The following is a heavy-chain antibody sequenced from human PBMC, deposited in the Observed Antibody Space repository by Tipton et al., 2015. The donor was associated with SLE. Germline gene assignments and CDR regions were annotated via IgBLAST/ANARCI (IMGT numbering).Heavy chain of an antibody. J-gene: IGHJ3*02. D-gene: IGHD3-22*01. V-gene: IGHV4-61*02. Sequence: TLSLTCTVSGGSISSGSYYWSWIRQPAGKGLEWIGRIYYSGSTYYNPSLKSRVTISVDTSKNQFSLKLSSVTAADTAVYYCARGNYYDSSGYDAFDIWGQGTMVTVSS. CDR2: IYYSGST. CDR1: GGSISSGSYY. CDR3: ARGNYYDSSGYDAFDI.